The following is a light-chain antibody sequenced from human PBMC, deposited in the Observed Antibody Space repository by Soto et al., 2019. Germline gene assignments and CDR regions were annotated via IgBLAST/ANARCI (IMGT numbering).Light chain of an antibody. J-gene: IGLJ3*02. V-gene: IGLV1-40*01. CDR3: PSLDRSLSCWV. Sequence: QSALTQPPSVYGAPGQRVTISCTGSSSNIGAGYDVHWYQQLPGTAPKLLIYGNSNRPSGVPDRFSGSKSGTSASLAITGLQGEDEGDFYLPSLDRSLSCWVFGGGTKLTVL. CDR1: SSNIGAGYD. CDR2: GNS.